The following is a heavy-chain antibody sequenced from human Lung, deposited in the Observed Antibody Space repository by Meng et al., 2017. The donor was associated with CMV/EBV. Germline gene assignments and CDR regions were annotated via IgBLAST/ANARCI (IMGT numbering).Heavy chain of an antibody. CDR3: ARGINGGCGD. D-gene: IGHD4-23*01. V-gene: IGHV6-1*01. Sequence: VELEQSGPGLVKPSPPLSLTCAMYGEIVSGNRAAWNWIRQSPSRGLEWLGRTNYRSKWYHEYAVSVKSRITISPDTPKNQFSLQLNSMTPEDTAVYYCARGINGGCGDWGQGTLVTVSS. CDR2: TNYRSKWYH. CDR1: GEIVSGNRAA. J-gene: IGHJ4*02.